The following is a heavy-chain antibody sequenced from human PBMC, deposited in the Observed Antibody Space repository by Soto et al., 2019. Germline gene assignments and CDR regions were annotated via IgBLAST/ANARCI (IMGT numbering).Heavy chain of an antibody. CDR2: IYYTGTT. CDR3: ARDLYGGSYSEAYYYGMDV. CDR1: GGSVSSGTHY. J-gene: IGHJ6*02. Sequence: SETLSLTCSVSGGSVSSGTHYWSWIRQPPGKGLEWIGYIYYTGTTKYNPSLKSRTTILVDTSKNQFSLKLSSVTAADTAVYYCARDLYGGSYSEAYYYGMDVWGQGTTVTVSS. D-gene: IGHD1-26*01. V-gene: IGHV4-61*01.